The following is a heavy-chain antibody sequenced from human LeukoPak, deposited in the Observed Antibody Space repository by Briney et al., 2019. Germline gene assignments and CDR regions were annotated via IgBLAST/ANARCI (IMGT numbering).Heavy chain of an antibody. CDR1: GYTLTELS. Sequence: GASVKVSCKVSGYTLTELSMHWVRQAPGKGLEWMGGFDPEDGETIYAQKFQGRVTMTEDTSTDTAYMELSSLRSEDTAVYYCATACSGGSCLSAEYFQHWGQGTLVTVSS. V-gene: IGHV1-24*01. CDR2: FDPEDGET. J-gene: IGHJ1*01. CDR3: ATACSGGSCLSAEYFQH. D-gene: IGHD2-15*01.